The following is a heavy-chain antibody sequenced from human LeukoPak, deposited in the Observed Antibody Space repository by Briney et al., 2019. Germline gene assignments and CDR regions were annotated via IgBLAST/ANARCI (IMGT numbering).Heavy chain of an antibody. Sequence: PSETLSLTCTVSGASMTIHHWSWIRRPPGREREWIGYLSYTGSTNYHPSLQSRVAISVVTSKNQFSLKLSSVTAADTAVYYCASLRRTGNTGYYHDSWGEGTLVTVSS. J-gene: IGHJ4*02. D-gene: IGHD3-9*01. CDR3: ASLRRTGNTGYYHDS. V-gene: IGHV4-59*08. CDR2: LSYTGST. CDR1: GASMTIHH.